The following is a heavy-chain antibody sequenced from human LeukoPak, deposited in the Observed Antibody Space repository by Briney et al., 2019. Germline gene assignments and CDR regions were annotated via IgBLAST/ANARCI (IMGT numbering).Heavy chain of an antibody. D-gene: IGHD2-15*01. CDR1: GYSISSGYY. V-gene: IGHV4-38-2*02. Sequence: PSETLSLTCTVSGYSISSGYYWGWIRQPPGKGLEWIGSIYHSGSTYYNPSLKSRVTISVDTSKNQFSLKLSSVTAADTAVYYCARGGGGGYCSGGSCYHDAFDIWGQGTMVTVSS. CDR3: ARGGGGGYCSGGSCYHDAFDI. CDR2: IYHSGST. J-gene: IGHJ3*02.